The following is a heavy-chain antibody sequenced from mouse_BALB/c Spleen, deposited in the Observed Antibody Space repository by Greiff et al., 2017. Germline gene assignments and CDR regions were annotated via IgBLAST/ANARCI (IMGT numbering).Heavy chain of an antibody. CDR2: ISSGGSYT. CDR3: ARVSGYRGYFDY. CDR1: GFTFSSYA. V-gene: IGHV5-9-4*01. Sequence: EVKLVESGGGLVKPGGSLKLSCAASGFTFSSYAMSWVRQSPEKRLEWVAEISSGGSYTYYPDTVTGRFTISRDNAKNTLYLEMSSLRSEDTAMYYCARVSGYRGYFDYWGQGTTLTVAS. J-gene: IGHJ2*01. D-gene: IGHD3-1*01.